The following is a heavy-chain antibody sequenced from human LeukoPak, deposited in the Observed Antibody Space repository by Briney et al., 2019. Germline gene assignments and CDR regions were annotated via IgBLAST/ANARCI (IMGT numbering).Heavy chain of an antibody. D-gene: IGHD1-26*01. CDR2: INPNSGGT. CDR1: GYTLTELS. V-gene: IGHV1-2*02. CDR3: ARDSGPGWELLSHDAFDI. Sequence: ASVKVSCKVSGYTLTELSMHWVRQAPGQGLEWMGWINPNSGGTNYAQKFQGRVTMTRDTSISTAYMELSRLRSDDTAVYYCARDSGPGWELLSHDAFDIWGQGTMVTVSS. J-gene: IGHJ3*02.